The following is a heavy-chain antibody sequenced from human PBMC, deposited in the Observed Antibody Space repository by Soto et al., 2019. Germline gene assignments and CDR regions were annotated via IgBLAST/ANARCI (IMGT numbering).Heavy chain of an antibody. Sequence: QVQLVQSGTEVKKPGSSVKVSCRASGTTFNSYTVSWVRQAPGHGLEWLGRIIPILGTTDYAQRYRGRVTITADKSKTTVYMQLSGLRSEDTAIYFCARCRYCGVDCYNRYYYGMDIWGQGTTLTVSS. V-gene: IGHV1-69*08. CDR2: IIPILGTT. J-gene: IGHJ6*02. CDR3: ARCRYCGVDCYNRYYYGMDI. CDR1: GTTFNSYT. D-gene: IGHD2-21*02.